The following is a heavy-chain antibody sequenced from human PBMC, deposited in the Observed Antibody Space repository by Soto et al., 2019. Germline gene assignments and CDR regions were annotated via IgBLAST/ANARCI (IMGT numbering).Heavy chain of an antibody. CDR1: GYTFTGYY. D-gene: IGHD6-13*01. Sequence: GASVKVSCKASGYTFTGYYMHWVRQAPGQGLEWMGWINPNSGGTNYAQKFQGWVTMTRDTSISTAYMELSRLRSDDTAVYYCARGGIAAAVEYYYYGMDVWGQGTTVTVSS. V-gene: IGHV1-2*04. CDR2: INPNSGGT. CDR3: ARGGIAAAVEYYYYGMDV. J-gene: IGHJ6*02.